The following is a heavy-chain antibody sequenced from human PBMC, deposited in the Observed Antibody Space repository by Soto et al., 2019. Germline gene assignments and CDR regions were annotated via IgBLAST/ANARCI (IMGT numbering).Heavy chain of an antibody. J-gene: IGHJ4*02. D-gene: IGHD1-1*01. V-gene: IGHV3-30*18. Sequence: PGGSLRLSCAASGFTFSSYGMHWVRQAPGKGLEWVAVISYDGSNKYYADSVKGRFTISRDNSKNTLYLQMNSLRAEDTAVYYCAKGSVWNGENYFDYWGQGTLVTVSS. CDR1: GFTFSSYG. CDR3: AKGSVWNGENYFDY. CDR2: ISYDGSNK.